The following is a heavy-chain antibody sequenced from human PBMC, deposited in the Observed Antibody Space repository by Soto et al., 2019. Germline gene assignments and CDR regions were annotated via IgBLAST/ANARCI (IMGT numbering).Heavy chain of an antibody. CDR3: ATPNCSGGSCYALIGAFDI. CDR2: IYPGDSDT. Sequence: GEALQISREGSGYSFFSSLSGWVRQMAGKRLGWMGIIYPGDSDTRYSPSFQGQVTISADKSISTAYLQWSSLKASDTAMYYCATPNCSGGSCYALIGAFDIWGQGTMVTVSS. CDR1: GYSFFSSL. D-gene: IGHD2-15*01. V-gene: IGHV5-51*01. J-gene: IGHJ3*02.